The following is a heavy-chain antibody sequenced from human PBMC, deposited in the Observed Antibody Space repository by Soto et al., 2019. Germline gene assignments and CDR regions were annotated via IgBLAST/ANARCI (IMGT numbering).Heavy chain of an antibody. CDR2: TYHSGST. Sequence: LSLTCAVSGGSISSGGYSWSWIRQPPGKGLEWIGYTYHSGSTYYNPSLKSRVTISVDRSKNQFSLKLSSVTAADTAVYYCARGLGYCSGGSCPEENYYGMDVWGQGTTVTVSS. V-gene: IGHV4-30-2*01. D-gene: IGHD2-15*01. CDR3: ARGLGYCSGGSCPEENYYGMDV. J-gene: IGHJ6*02. CDR1: GGSISSGGYS.